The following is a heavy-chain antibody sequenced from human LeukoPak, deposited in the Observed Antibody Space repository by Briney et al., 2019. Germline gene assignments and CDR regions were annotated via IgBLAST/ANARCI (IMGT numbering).Heavy chain of an antibody. Sequence: ASETLSLTCTVSGGSISSGSYYWSWIRQPAGKGLEWIGRIYTSGSTNYNPSLKSRVTMSVDTSKNQFSLKLSSVTAADTAVYYCARNQAYGDYLPNRFDPWGQGTLVTVSS. CDR3: ARNQAYGDYLPNRFDP. CDR1: GGSISSGSYY. CDR2: IYTSGST. D-gene: IGHD4-17*01. J-gene: IGHJ5*02. V-gene: IGHV4-61*02.